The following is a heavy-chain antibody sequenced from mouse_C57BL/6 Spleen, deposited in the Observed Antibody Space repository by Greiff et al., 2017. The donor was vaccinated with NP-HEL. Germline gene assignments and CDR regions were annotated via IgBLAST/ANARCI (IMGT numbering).Heavy chain of an antibody. J-gene: IGHJ3*01. CDR2: IYPRSGNT. D-gene: IGHD2-4*01. V-gene: IGHV1-81*01. Sequence: VQLQQSGAELARPGASVKLSCKASGYTFTSYGISWVKQRTGQGLEWIGEIYPRSGNTYYNEKFKGKATLTADKSSSTAYMELRSLTSEDSAVYLCASSYDYDHEEFAYWGQGTLVTVSA. CDR1: GYTFTSYG. CDR3: ASSYDYDHEEFAY.